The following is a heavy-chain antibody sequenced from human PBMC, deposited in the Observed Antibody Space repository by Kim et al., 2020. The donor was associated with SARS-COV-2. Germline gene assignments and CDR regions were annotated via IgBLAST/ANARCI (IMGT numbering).Heavy chain of an antibody. CDR2: ISSSSSYI. CDR1: GFTFSSYS. CDR3: ARAPTMVGYDY. V-gene: IGHV3-21*01. J-gene: IGHJ4*02. Sequence: GGSLRLSCAASGFTFSSYSMNWVRQAPGKGLEWVSSISSSSSYIYYADSVKGRFTISRDNAKNSLYLQMNSLRAEDTAVYYCARAPTMVGYDYWGQGTLVTVSS. D-gene: IGHD3-10*01.